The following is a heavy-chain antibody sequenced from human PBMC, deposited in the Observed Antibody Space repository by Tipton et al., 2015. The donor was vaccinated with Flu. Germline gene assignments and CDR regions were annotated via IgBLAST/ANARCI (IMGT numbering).Heavy chain of an antibody. J-gene: IGHJ4*02. V-gene: IGHV4-4*07. D-gene: IGHD1-26*01. CDR3: ARESPDEGLFIVGATQGKFDY. Sequence: TLSLTCTVSGGSISSYYWSWIRQPAGKGLEWIGRIYTSGSTNYNPSLKSRVTISVDTSKNQFSLKLSSVTAADTAVYYCARESPDEGLFIVGATQGKFDYWGQGTLVTVSS. CDR2: IYTSGST. CDR1: GGSISSYY.